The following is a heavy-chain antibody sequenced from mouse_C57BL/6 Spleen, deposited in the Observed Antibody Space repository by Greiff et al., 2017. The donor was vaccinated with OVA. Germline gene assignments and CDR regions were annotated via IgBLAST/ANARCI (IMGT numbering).Heavy chain of an antibody. CDR1: GYTFTSYW. CDR3: ARLTVIYYDYDDYAMDY. Sequence: VQLQQPGAELVKPGASVKLSCKASGYTFTSYWMHWVKQRPGQGLEWIGMIHPNSGSTNYNEKFKSKATLTVDKSSSTAYMQLSSLTSEDSAVYYWARLTVIYYDYDDYAMDYWGQGTSVTVSS. D-gene: IGHD2-4*01. V-gene: IGHV1-64*01. J-gene: IGHJ4*01. CDR2: IHPNSGST.